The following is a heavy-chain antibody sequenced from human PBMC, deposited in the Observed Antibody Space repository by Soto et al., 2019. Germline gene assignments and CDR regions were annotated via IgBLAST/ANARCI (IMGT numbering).Heavy chain of an antibody. CDR3: AHRPTSTDDFYFDC. CDR2: FYWNEDK. CDR1: GFSLTTSGVS. J-gene: IGHJ4*02. Sequence: QITLTESGPTLVTPTQTLTLTCSFSGFSLTTSGVSVGWFRQPPGKAPEGLALFYWNEDKRYSPSLRSRLTVTGDSSKNKVVLTMANVAPVDSGTYYCAHRPTSTDDFYFDCWGQGPMVTVSS. D-gene: IGHD2-21*02. V-gene: IGHV2-5*01.